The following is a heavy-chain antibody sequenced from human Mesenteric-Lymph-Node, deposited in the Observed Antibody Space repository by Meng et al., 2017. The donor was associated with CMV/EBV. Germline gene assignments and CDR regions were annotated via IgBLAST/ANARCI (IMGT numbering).Heavy chain of an antibody. V-gene: IGHV4-38-2*02. CDR2: IYHSGTT. CDR3: AREMVSGSGTYYVLGTRTGLDY. Sequence: SETLSLTCTVSGYSISSGYYWGCIRQPPGRGLEWIGSIYHSGTTYYNPSLKSRVIISVDTSKHQFSLKLSSVTAADTAVYFCAREMVSGSGTYYVLGTRTGLDYWGQGTLVTVSS. D-gene: IGHD1-26*01. J-gene: IGHJ4*02. CDR1: GYSISSGYY.